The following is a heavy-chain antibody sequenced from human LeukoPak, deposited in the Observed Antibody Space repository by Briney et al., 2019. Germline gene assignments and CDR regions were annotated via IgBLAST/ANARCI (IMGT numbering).Heavy chain of an antibody. CDR1: GFTVSGDY. V-gene: IGHV3-11*01. D-gene: IGHD3-9*01. CDR2: ISSSGSTI. J-gene: IGHJ4*02. Sequence: GGSLRLSCVLSGFTVSGDYISWFRQAPGKGLEWVSYISSSGSTIYYADSVKGRFTISRDNAKNSLYLQMNSLRAEDTAVYYCARDRDMFDYWGQGTLVTVSS. CDR3: ARDRDMFDY.